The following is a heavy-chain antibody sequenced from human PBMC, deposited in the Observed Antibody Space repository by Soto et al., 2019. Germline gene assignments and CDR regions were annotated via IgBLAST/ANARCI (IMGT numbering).Heavy chain of an antibody. V-gene: IGHV1-2*02. CDR1: GYTFTGYY. Sequence: ASVKVSCKASGYTFTGYYTHWVRQAPGQGLEWMGWIDPNSGGTNYAQKFQGRVTMTRDTSISTAYMELSRLRSDDTAVYYCARDLGGDDYVWGSYRSYYWGQGTLVTVSS. CDR3: ARDLGGDDYVWGSYRSYY. D-gene: IGHD3-16*02. CDR2: IDPNSGGT. J-gene: IGHJ4*02.